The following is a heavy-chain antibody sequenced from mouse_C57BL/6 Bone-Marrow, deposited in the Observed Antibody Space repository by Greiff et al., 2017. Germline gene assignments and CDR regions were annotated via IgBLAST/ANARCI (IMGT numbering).Heavy chain of an antibody. CDR3: ASPYYYGSSYDAMDY. V-gene: IGHV1-78*01. D-gene: IGHD1-1*01. CDR2: LYPSYGST. Sequence: VQLQQSDAELVKPGASVKLSCPASGYPFTDPSIPWLKPRPEQGLAWIGYLYPSYGSTKYNSKFKGKATFTADKSSSTAYMQLNSLTSEYSAVYFCASPYYYGSSYDAMDYWGQGTSVTVSS. CDR1: GYPFTDPS. J-gene: IGHJ4*01.